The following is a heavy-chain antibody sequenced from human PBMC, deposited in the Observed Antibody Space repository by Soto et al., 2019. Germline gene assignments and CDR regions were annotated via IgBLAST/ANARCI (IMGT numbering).Heavy chain of an antibody. V-gene: IGHV3-30-3*01. Sequence: SGGSLRLSCAASGFTFSSYAMHWVRQAPGKGLEWVAVTSYDGSSRYYADSVKGRFTISRDNSKNTLFLQMNSLRPDDTAVYYCARPGKWLQSHVDYWGPGTLVTVS. J-gene: IGHJ4*02. CDR1: GFTFSSYA. CDR2: TSYDGSSR. CDR3: ARPGKWLQSHVDY. D-gene: IGHD6-19*01.